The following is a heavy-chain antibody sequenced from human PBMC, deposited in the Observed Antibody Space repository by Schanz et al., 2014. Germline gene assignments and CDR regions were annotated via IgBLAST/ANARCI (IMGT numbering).Heavy chain of an antibody. Sequence: QVQLVESGGGVVQPGRSLRLSCAASGFSFSTYAIHWVRQAPGKGLEWVAVISKDGSSKYSADSVKGRFTISRDNAKSSLFLQMNSLRAEDTAVYYCVREVGAAAGLAWGLDYWGRGTLVTVSS. CDR2: ISKDGSSK. CDR3: VREVGAAAGLAWGLDY. V-gene: IGHV3-30*04. D-gene: IGHD6-13*01. J-gene: IGHJ4*02. CDR1: GFSFSTYA.